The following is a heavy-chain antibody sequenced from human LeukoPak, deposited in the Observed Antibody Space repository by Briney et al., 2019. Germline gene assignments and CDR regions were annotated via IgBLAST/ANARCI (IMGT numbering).Heavy chain of an antibody. CDR2: INWNGGST. CDR3: ARGSVAYGSGSYYNYYYYYMDV. Sequence: PGGSQRLSCAASGFTFSSQWMHWVRQAPGKGLEWVSGINWNGGSTGYADSVKGRFTISRDNAKNSLYLQMNSLRAEDTALYYCARGSVAYGSGSYYNYYYYYMDVWGKGTTVTVSS. CDR1: GFTFSSQW. V-gene: IGHV3-20*04. D-gene: IGHD3-10*01. J-gene: IGHJ6*03.